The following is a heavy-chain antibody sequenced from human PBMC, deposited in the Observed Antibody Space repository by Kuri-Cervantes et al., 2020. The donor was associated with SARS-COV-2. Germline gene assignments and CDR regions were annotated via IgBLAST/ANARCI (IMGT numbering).Heavy chain of an antibody. CDR2: INPSSGGT. Sequence: ASVKVSCKASGYTFTGYYMHWVRQAPGQGLEWMGWINPSSGGTNYAQKFQGRVTMTRDTSISTAYMELSRLRSDDTAVYYCARAAAVTTYYYYYMDVWGKGTTVTVSS. D-gene: IGHD4-11*01. J-gene: IGHJ6*03. V-gene: IGHV1-2*02. CDR1: GYTFTGYY. CDR3: ARAAAVTTYYYYYMDV.